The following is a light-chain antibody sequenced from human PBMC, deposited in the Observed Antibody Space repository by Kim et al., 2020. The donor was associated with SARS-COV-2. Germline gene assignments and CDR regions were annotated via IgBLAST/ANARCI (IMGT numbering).Light chain of an antibody. CDR2: GKN. J-gene: IGLJ3*02. Sequence: ALGQTVKTTCQGDSLRSYYASWYQKKRGQAPVLVFYGKNNRPSGIADRFSGSYSGNTASLTITAAQAEDEADYYCNTRESSANHWMFGGGTQLTVL. V-gene: IGLV3-19*01. CDR1: SLRSYY. CDR3: NTRESSANHWM.